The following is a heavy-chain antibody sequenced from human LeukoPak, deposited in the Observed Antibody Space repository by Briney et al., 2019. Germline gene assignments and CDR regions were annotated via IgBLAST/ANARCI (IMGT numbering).Heavy chain of an antibody. CDR3: VPKGTEGY. V-gene: IGHV3-64D*06. J-gene: IGHJ4*02. CDR2: ISPDGTST. CDR1: GFTFSAYA. Sequence: GGSLRLSCSASGFTFSAYAMHWVRQAPGKRLEYVSAISPDGTSTYYADSVRGRFSISRDNSKNTLYLQMSSLRAEDTAVYFCVPKGTEGYWGQGTLVTVSS.